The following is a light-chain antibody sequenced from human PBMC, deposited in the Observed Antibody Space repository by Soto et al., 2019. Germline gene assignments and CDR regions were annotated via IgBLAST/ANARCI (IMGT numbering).Light chain of an antibody. CDR1: QGIGDT. CDR3: QQYGSSSWT. CDR2: GAS. J-gene: IGKJ1*01. Sequence: EVVMRQSPATLSVSPGEGATLSCRASQGIGDTLAWYQQKPGQAPRLLIYGASSRATGIPDRFSGSGSGTDFTLTISRLEPEDFAVYYCQQYGSSSWTFGQGTKVEIK. V-gene: IGKV3-20*01.